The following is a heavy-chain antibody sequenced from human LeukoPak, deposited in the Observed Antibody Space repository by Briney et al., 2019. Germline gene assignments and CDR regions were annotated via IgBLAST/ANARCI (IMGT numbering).Heavy chain of an antibody. CDR1: GGPISSYY. D-gene: IGHD6-13*01. CDR2: IYYSGST. Sequence: SETLSLTCTVSGGPISSYYWSWIRQPPGKGLEWIGYIYYSGSTTYNPSLRSRVTISIDTSKNQFSLKLTSVTAADTAVYYCARRSSRDYWYFDLWGRGTLVTVSS. CDR3: ARRSSRDYWYFDL. J-gene: IGHJ2*01. V-gene: IGHV4-59*01.